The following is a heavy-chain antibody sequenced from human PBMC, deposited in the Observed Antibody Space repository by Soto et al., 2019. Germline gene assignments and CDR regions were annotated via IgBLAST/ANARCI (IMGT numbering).Heavy chain of an antibody. Sequence: PGGSLRLSCAASGFTFISYGMHWVLQAPCKGLEWVAVIWYDGSNKYYADSVKGRFTISRDNSKNTLYLQMNSLRAEDTAVYYCARENGGADSCYGRYVGGQRIPVTCSS. V-gene: IGHV3-33*01. CDR1: GFTFISYG. D-gene: IGHD2-8*01. J-gene: IGHJ6*02. CDR2: IWYDGSNK. CDR3: ARENGGADSCYGRYV.